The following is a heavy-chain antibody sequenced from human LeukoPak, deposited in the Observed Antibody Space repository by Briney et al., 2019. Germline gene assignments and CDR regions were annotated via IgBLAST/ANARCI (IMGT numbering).Heavy chain of an antibody. J-gene: IGHJ4*02. CDR2: IYSGGST. V-gene: IGHV3-53*01. D-gene: IGHD2-2*01. Sequence: GSLGLSCAASGFTVSTYYMTWVRQAPGKGLECVSVIYSGGSTYYADSVKGRFTVSRDNSKNTLYLQMNSLRAEDTAMYYCARGLGYCTSTTCLLPFDYWGQGTLVTVSS. CDR3: ARGLGYCTSTTCLLPFDY. CDR1: GFTVSTYY.